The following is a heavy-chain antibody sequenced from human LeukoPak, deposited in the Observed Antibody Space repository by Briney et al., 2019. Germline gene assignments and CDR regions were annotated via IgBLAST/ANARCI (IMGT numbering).Heavy chain of an antibody. V-gene: IGHV3-53*01. CDR1: GFTVSRNY. J-gene: IGHJ2*01. CDR3: AKGPSIATRPGYFDL. Sequence: GGSLRLSCAASGFTVSRNYMSWVRQAPGKGLEWVSVIYSGGTTYYADSVKGRFTISRDNSKNTLYLQLNSLKAEDMAVYYCAKGPSIATRPGYFDLWGRGTLVTVSS. CDR2: IYSGGTT. D-gene: IGHD6-6*01.